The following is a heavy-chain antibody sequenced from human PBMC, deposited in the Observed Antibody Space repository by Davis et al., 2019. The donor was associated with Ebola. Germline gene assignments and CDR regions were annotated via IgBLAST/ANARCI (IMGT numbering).Heavy chain of an antibody. Sequence: SGPPLANLPQLLTLPCTFSGFPLRTSGVGVGWLRQPPGKALERLARIYWDDDKRYSPSLKSRLTITKDTSKNQVVLTMTNMDPVDTATYYCAHQYIAAAGSYWYFDLWGRGTLVTVSS. J-gene: IGHJ2*01. CDR3: AHQYIAAAGSYWYFDL. V-gene: IGHV2-5*02. D-gene: IGHD6-13*01. CDR1: GFPLRTSGVG. CDR2: IYWDDDK.